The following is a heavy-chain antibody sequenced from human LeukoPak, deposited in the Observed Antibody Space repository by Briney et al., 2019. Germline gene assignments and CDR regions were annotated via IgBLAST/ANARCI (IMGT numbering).Heavy chain of an antibody. CDR2: IKPSGGST. J-gene: IGHJ3*02. CDR3: ARGGRGYYYDNSGYRDAFDI. CDR1: GYTLTSYY. D-gene: IGHD3-22*01. Sequence: ASVKVSCKASGYTLTSYYMHWVRQAPGQGLEWMGIIKPSGGSTTYAQKFQGRVTMTRDTSTSTVYMELSSLRSEDTAVYYCARGGRGYYYDNSGYRDAFDIWGQGTVV. V-gene: IGHV1-46*01.